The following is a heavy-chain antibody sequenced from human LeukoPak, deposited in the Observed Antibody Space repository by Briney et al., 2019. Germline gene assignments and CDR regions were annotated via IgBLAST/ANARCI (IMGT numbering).Heavy chain of an antibody. Sequence: PGGSLRLSCAASGFTFSNAWMSWVRQAPGKGVEWVGRIKSKTDGGTTNYAAPVKGRFTISRDDSKNTLYLQMNSLRAEDTAVYYCARDGGVSGYGLLDYWGQGTLVTVSS. D-gene: IGHD5-12*01. CDR2: IKSKTDGGTT. J-gene: IGHJ4*02. CDR3: ARDGGVSGYGLLDY. CDR1: GFTFSNAW. V-gene: IGHV3-15*01.